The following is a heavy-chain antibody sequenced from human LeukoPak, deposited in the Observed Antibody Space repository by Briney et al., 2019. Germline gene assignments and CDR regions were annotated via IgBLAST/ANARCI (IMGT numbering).Heavy chain of an antibody. V-gene: IGHV3-7*01. CDR1: GFTFNRYW. CDR2: IKQDGSEK. J-gene: IGHJ4*02. Sequence: GGSLRLSCAASGFTFNRYWMSWVRQAPGKGLEWVANIKQDGSEKYYVDSVKGRFTISRDNAKNSLYLQMNSLRAGDTAVYYCATRYSSSWPSFDYWGQGTLVTVSS. CDR3: ATRYSSSWPSFDY. D-gene: IGHD6-13*01.